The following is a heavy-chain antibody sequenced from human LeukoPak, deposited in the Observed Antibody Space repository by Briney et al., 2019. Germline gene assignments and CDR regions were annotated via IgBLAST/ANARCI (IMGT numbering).Heavy chain of an antibody. CDR3: ARDLPDKYGPHSGWFDP. D-gene: IGHD2-2*01. CDR1: GGSISSGDYY. CDR2: IYYSGST. Sequence: PSETLSLTCTVSGGSISSGDYYWSWIRQPPGKGLEWIGYIYYSGSTYYNPSLKSRVTISVDTSKNQFSLKLSSVTAADTAVYYCARDLPDKYGPHSGWFDPWGQGTLVTVSS. V-gene: IGHV4-30-4*08. J-gene: IGHJ5*02.